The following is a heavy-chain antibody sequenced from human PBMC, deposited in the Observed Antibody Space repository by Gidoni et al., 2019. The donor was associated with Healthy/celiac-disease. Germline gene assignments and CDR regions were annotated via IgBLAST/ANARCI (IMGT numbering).Heavy chain of an antibody. V-gene: IGHV3-23*01. CDR3: AKHSPGTTGWGHYRYFDY. CDR1: GFTFSSYA. D-gene: IGHD1-7*01. J-gene: IGHJ4*02. CDR2: ISGSGGST. Sequence: EVQLLESGGGLVQPGGSLRLSCAASGFTFSSYAMSWVRQAPGKGLEWVSAISGSGGSTYYADSVKGRFTISRDNSKNTLYLQMNSLRAEDTAVYYCAKHSPGTTGWGHYRYFDYWGQGTLVTVSS.